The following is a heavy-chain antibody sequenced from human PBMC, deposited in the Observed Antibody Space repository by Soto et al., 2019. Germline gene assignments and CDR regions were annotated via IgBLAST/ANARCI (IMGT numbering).Heavy chain of an antibody. D-gene: IGHD2-15*01. CDR1: GFTFSSYG. Sequence: ESGGGVVQPGRSLRLSCAASGFTFSSYGMHWVRQAPGKGLEWVAVIWYDGSNKYYADSVKGRFTISRDNSKNTLYLQMNSLRAEDTAVYYWASDLGYCSGGSCPRLGIIDYWGQGTLVTVSS. CDR2: IWYDGSNK. CDR3: ASDLGYCSGGSCPRLGIIDY. J-gene: IGHJ4*02. V-gene: IGHV3-33*01.